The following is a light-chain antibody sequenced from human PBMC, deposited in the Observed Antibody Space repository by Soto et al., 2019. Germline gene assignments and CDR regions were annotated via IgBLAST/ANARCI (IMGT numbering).Light chain of an antibody. CDR1: QIVSSSY. CDR2: DTS. CDR3: QQRSNWPPEIT. Sequence: EIVLTQSPGTLSLSPGERATLSCRASQIVSSSYLAWYQQKPGQAPRLLIYDTSNRATGIPARFSGSGSGTGFTLTISSLEPEDFAVYYCQQRSNWPPEITFGQGTRLEIK. J-gene: IGKJ5*01. V-gene: IGKV3-11*01.